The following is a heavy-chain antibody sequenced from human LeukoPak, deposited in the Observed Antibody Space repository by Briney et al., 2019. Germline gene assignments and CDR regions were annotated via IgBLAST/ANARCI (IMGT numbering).Heavy chain of an antibody. CDR2: ISSSSSYI. CDR1: GFTFSSYS. CDR3: ARDRIPGGYPPAGY. V-gene: IGHV3-21*01. Sequence: PGGSLRLSCAASGFTFSSYSMNWVRQAPGKGLEWVSSISSSSSYIYYADSVKGRFTISRDNAKNSLYLQMNSLRAEDTAVYYCARDRIPGGYPPAGYWGQGTLVTVSS. J-gene: IGHJ4*02. D-gene: IGHD5-12*01.